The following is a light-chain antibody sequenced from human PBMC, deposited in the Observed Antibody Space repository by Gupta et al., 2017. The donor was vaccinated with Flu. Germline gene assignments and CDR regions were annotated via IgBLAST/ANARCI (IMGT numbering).Light chain of an antibody. CDR2: HDA. CDR3: QAWDSGVVV. CDR1: KLGDKY. Sequence: SSVLPQPPSVSVFPGHTATITCSGTKLGDKYASWYQQQAGQPPILILYHDAKRPSGIPERFSGSNSGNTATLTVSETQVVDEADYYCQAWDSGVVVFGGGTKLTVL. V-gene: IGLV3-1*01. J-gene: IGLJ2*01.